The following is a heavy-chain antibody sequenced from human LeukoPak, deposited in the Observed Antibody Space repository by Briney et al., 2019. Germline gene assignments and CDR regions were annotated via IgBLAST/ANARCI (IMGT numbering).Heavy chain of an antibody. CDR3: AKGATIVGATRGAFDI. V-gene: IGHV3-9*01. CDR1: GFAFSSYA. Sequence: GGSLRLSCAASGFAFSSYAMSWVRQAPGKGLEWVSGISWNSGSIGYADSVKGRFTISRDNAKNSLYLQMNSLRAEDTALYYCAKGATIVGATRGAFDIWGQGTMVTASS. D-gene: IGHD1-26*01. CDR2: ISWNSGSI. J-gene: IGHJ3*02.